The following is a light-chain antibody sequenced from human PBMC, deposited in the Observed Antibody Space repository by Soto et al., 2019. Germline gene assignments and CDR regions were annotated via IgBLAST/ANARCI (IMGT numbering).Light chain of an antibody. CDR3: ISYTGSRASDV. J-gene: IGLJ1*01. CDR2: EVS. V-gene: IGLV2-14*01. CDR1: TNDVGDYNY. Sequence: QSALTQPASVSGSPGQSITISCTATTNDVGDYNYVAWYQQHSGKVPRLMIYEVSNRPAGVSYRFSGSKSGSTASLTISGLQAEDEGDYYCISYTGSRASDVFGTGTKLTVL.